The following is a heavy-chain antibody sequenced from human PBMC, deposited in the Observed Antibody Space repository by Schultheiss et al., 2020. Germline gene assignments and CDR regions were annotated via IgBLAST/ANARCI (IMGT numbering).Heavy chain of an antibody. D-gene: IGHD3-10*01. V-gene: IGHV4-38-2*01. J-gene: IGHJ3*02. Sequence: ESLKISCAASGFTFSDYYMSWIRQAPGKGLEWIGSIYYSGSTYYNPSLKSRVTISVDKSKNQFSLKLSSVTAADTAVYYCARAGSGAFDIWGQGTMVTVSS. CDR1: GFTFSDYY. CDR2: IYYSGST. CDR3: ARAGSGAFDI.